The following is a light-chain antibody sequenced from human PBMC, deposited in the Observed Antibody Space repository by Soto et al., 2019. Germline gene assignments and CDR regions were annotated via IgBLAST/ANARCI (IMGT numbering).Light chain of an antibody. J-gene: IGKJ2*01. CDR2: TGS. V-gene: IGKV1-39*01. CDR1: QAIDSW. Sequence: DIQMTQSPSSVSASVGDRVTITCRASQAIDSWLAWYQQKPGEAPKLLIFTGSLLHSGVPPRFSGSGSGTDFTLTISSLQPEDFATYYCQQSYSTPYTFGQGTKLEIK. CDR3: QQSYSTPYT.